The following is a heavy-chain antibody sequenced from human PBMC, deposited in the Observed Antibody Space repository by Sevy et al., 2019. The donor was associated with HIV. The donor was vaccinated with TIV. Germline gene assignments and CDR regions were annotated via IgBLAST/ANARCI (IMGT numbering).Heavy chain of an antibody. CDR2: ISGSGGST. Sequence: GGSLRLSCAASGFTFSSYAMSWVRQAPGKGLQWVSVISGSGGSTYYADSVKGRFTIFRDNSKNTMYLQMNSLRAKDTAVYYCARRPDFGVVIPTGVMDVWGQGTTVTVSS. V-gene: IGHV3-23*01. J-gene: IGHJ6*02. CDR3: ARRPDFGVVIPTGVMDV. CDR1: GFTFSSYA. D-gene: IGHD3-3*01.